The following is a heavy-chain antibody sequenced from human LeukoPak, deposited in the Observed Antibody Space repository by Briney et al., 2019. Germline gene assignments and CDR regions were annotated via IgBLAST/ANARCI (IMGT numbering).Heavy chain of an antibody. CDR1: GYTFTSYG. CDR2: ISAYSGNT. V-gene: IGHV1-18*01. J-gene: IGHJ6*03. D-gene: IGHD2-2*01. Sequence: ASVKVSCKASGYTFTSYGISWVRQAPGQGLEWMGWISAYSGNTNYAQKLQGRVTMTTDTSTSTAYMELRSLRSDDTAVYYCARVVGDQLLIHYYYMDVWGKGTTVTVSS. CDR3: ARVVGDQLLIHYYYMDV.